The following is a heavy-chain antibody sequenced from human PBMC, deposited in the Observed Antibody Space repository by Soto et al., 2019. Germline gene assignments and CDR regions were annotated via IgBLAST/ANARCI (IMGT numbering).Heavy chain of an antibody. J-gene: IGHJ4*02. Sequence: QVQLQESGPGLVKPSQTLSLTCTVSGGSISSGGYYWSWIRQHPGKGLEWIGYIYSSRSTYYNPPLHSRVNISVDPSKNQFSLNLSSVTAAATAVYYCAGEVAAAGTFDYWGQGTLVTVSS. V-gene: IGHV4-31*03. CDR3: AGEVAAAGTFDY. CDR1: GGSISSGGYY. CDR2: IYSSRST. D-gene: IGHD6-13*01.